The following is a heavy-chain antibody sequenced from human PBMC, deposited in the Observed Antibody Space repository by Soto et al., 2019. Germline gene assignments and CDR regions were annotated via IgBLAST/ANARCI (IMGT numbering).Heavy chain of an antibody. D-gene: IGHD3-3*01. CDR1: GFTFSSYS. CDR2: ISSSSSYI. J-gene: IGHJ3*02. V-gene: IGHV3-21*01. CDR3: ACKYYDFWSGYTSDAFDI. Sequence: PGGSLRLSCAASGFTFSSYSMNWVRQAPGKGLEWVSSISSSSSYIYYADSVKGRFTISRDNAKNSLYLQMNSLRAEDTAVYYCACKYYDFWSGYTSDAFDIWGQGTMVTVSS.